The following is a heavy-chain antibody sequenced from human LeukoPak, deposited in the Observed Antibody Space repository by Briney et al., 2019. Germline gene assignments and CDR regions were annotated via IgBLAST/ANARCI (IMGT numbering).Heavy chain of an antibody. J-gene: IGHJ3*02. V-gene: IGHV1-18*01. CDR3: ARDFDFWSGPNAFDI. D-gene: IGHD3-3*01. CDR2: ISAYNGNT. Sequence: ASVKVSCKASGYTFTSYGISWVRQAPGQGLEWMGWISAYNGNTNYAQKLQGRVTMTTDTSTSTAYMELRSLRSDDTAVYYCARDFDFWSGPNAFDIWGQGTMVTVSS. CDR1: GYTFTSYG.